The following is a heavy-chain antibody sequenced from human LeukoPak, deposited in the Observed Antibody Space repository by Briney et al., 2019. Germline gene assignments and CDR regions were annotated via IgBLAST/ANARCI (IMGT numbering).Heavy chain of an antibody. V-gene: IGHV1-8*03. CDR2: MNPNSGNT. Sequence: ASVKVSCKASGNTFAGYYVHWVRQAPGQGLAWMGWMNPNSGNTGYAQKFQGRVTITWNTSISTAYMELSSLRSEDTAVYYCARGVKVWDNWFDPWGQGTLVTVSS. D-gene: IGHD7-27*01. J-gene: IGHJ5*02. CDR1: GNTFAGYY. CDR3: ARGVKVWDNWFDP.